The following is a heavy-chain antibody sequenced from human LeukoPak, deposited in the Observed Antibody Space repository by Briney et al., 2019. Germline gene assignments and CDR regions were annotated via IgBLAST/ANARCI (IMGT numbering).Heavy chain of an antibody. CDR2: IYSGGST. J-gene: IGHJ4*02. CDR3: ARIDLYYYDSSGYYYFDY. Sequence: PGGSLRLSCAASGFTFSSYSMNWVRQAPGKGLEWVSVIYSGGSTYYADSVKGRFTISRHNSKNTLYLQMNSLRAEDTAVYYCARIDLYYYDSSGYYYFDYWGQGTLVTVSS. D-gene: IGHD3-22*01. V-gene: IGHV3-53*04. CDR1: GFTFSSYS.